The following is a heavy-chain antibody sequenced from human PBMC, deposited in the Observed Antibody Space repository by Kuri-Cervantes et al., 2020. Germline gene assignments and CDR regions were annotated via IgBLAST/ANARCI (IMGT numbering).Heavy chain of an antibody. CDR1: GFTFSDYY. J-gene: IGHJ4*02. Sequence: GESLKISCAASGFTFSDYYMTWIRQAPGKGLEWVSYISSSSSTIYYADSVKGRFTISRDNAKNSLYLQMNSLRDEDTAVYYCARDRLAYYYDSSGYYYFDYWGQGTLVTVSS. D-gene: IGHD3-22*01. CDR3: ARDRLAYYYDSSGYYYFDY. CDR2: ISSSSSTI. V-gene: IGHV3-11*04.